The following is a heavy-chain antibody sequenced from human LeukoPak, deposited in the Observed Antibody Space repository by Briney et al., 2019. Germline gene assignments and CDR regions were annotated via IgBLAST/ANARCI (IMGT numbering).Heavy chain of an antibody. Sequence: GGSLRLXCAASGFTFSSYSMNWVRQAPGKGLEWVSSISSSSSYIYYADSVKGRFTISRDNAKNSLYLQMNSLRAEDTAVYYCARAYRYCSGGSCYSALYYFDYWGPGTLVTVSS. V-gene: IGHV3-21*01. CDR3: ARAYRYCSGGSCYSALYYFDY. J-gene: IGHJ4*02. D-gene: IGHD2-15*01. CDR1: GFTFSSYS. CDR2: ISSSSSYI.